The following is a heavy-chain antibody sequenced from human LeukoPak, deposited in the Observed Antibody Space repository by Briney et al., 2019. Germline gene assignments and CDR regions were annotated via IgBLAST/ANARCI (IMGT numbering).Heavy chain of an antibody. V-gene: IGHV3-23*01. D-gene: IGHD3-22*01. CDR2: ISGSGGST. Sequence: PGGSLRLSCAASGFTFSSYAMSWVRQAPGKGLEWVSAISGSGGSTYYADTVKGRFTISRDNSKNTLYLQMNSLRAEDTAVYYCAKDYYYDSSGYYYRGVCFDYWGQGTLVTVSS. CDR3: AKDYYYDSSGYYYRGVCFDY. J-gene: IGHJ4*02. CDR1: GFTFSSYA.